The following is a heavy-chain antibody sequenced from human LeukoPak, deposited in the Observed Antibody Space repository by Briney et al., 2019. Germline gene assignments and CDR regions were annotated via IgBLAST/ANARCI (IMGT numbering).Heavy chain of an antibody. CDR2: IYYSGST. CDR1: GGSISSSSYY. CDR3: ARVSRFEGWLQLRGYYFDY. V-gene: IGHV4-39*07. Sequence: PSETLSLTCTVSGGSISSSSYYWGWIRQPPGKGLEWIGSIYYSGSTYYNPSLKSRVTISVDTSKNQFSLKLSSVTAADTAVYYCARVSRFEGWLQLRGYYFDYWGQGTLVTVSS. D-gene: IGHD5-24*01. J-gene: IGHJ4*02.